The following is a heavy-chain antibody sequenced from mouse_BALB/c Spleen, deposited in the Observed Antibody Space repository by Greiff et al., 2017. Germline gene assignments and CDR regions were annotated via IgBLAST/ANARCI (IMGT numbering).Heavy chain of an antibody. CDR1: GYSITSDYA. CDR2: ISYSGST. V-gene: IGHV3-2*02. CDR3: ARSNYRYDEGMDY. Sequence: EVQLQESGPGLVKPSQSLSLTCTVTGYSITSDYAWNWIRQFPGNKLEWMGYISYSGSTSYNPSLKSRISITRDTSKNQFFLQLNSVTTEDTATYYGARSNYRYDEGMDYWGQGTSVTVSS. J-gene: IGHJ4*01. D-gene: IGHD2-14*01.